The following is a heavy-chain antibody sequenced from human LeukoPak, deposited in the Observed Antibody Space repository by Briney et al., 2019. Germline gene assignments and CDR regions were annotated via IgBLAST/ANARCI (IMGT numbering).Heavy chain of an antibody. V-gene: IGHV4-39*07. CDR1: GGSISSSSYY. CDR3: TRLWILHDY. D-gene: IGHD2-2*03. CDR2: IYYSGST. Sequence: SETLSLTCTVSGGSISSSSYYWGWIRQPPGKGLEWIGSIYYSGSTYYNPSLKSRVTISVDTSKNQFSLKLSSVTAADTAVYYCTRLWILHDYWGQGTLVTVSS. J-gene: IGHJ4*02.